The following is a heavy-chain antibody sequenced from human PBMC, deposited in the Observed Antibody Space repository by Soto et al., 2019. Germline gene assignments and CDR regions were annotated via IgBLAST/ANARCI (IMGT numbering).Heavy chain of an antibody. CDR2: ISSSSSYI. Sequence: EVQLVESGGGLVKPGGSLRLSCAASGFTFSSYSMNWVRQAPGKGLEWVSSISSSSSYIYYADSVKGRFTISRDNANNSLDLQMNSLRAEDTAVYYCARDRGLLWVADGDGMDVWGQGTTVTVSS. D-gene: IGHD3-10*01. V-gene: IGHV3-21*01. CDR1: GFTFSSYS. J-gene: IGHJ6*02. CDR3: ARDRGLLWVADGDGMDV.